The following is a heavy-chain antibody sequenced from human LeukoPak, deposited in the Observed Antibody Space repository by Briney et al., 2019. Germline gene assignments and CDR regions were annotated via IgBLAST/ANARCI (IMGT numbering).Heavy chain of an antibody. CDR2: MNIDGSEK. J-gene: IGHJ4*02. V-gene: IGHV3-7*01. Sequence: GSLRLSCAASGFTFRNYWMGWVRQAPGKRLEWVANMNIDGSEKYYADSVKGRFSISRDNARNSVYLQMASLRVEDTAVYYCARDPVEWELLLDYWGQGTLVTVSS. CDR1: GFTFRNYW. CDR3: ARDPVEWELLLDY. D-gene: IGHD1-26*01.